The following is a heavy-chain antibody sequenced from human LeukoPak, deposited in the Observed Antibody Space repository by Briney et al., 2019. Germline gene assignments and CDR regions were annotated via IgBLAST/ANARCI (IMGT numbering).Heavy chain of an antibody. CDR1: GFTFDDYA. Sequence: GGSLRLSCAASGFTFDDYAMHWVRQAPGKGLEWVSLISWEGDTTYYADSVRGRFTISRDNSKNSLYLQMNSLTADDTAFYYCARDTDYGSATNYFDHWGQGTLVSVSS. CDR3: ARDTDYGSATNYFDH. CDR2: ISWEGDTT. D-gene: IGHD3-10*01. J-gene: IGHJ4*02. V-gene: IGHV3-43D*04.